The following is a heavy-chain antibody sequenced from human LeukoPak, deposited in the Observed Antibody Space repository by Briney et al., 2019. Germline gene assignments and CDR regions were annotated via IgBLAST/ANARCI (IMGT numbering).Heavy chain of an antibody. D-gene: IGHD2-2*02. V-gene: IGHV3-21*01. J-gene: IGHJ4*02. CDR2: ISSSSSYI. CDR1: GFTFSSYS. CDR3: ATLPRRDIVVVPAAIPDY. Sequence: PGGSLRLPCAASGFTFSSYSMNWVRQAPGKGLEWVSSISSSSSYIYYADSVRGRFTISRDNAKNSLYLQMNSLRAEDTAVYYCATLPRRDIVVVPAAIPDYWGQGTLVTVSS.